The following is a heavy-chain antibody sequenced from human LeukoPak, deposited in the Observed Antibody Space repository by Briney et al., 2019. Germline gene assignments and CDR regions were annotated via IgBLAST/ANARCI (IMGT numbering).Heavy chain of an antibody. CDR1: GFTFSSYA. D-gene: IGHD6-19*01. V-gene: IGHV3-23*01. Sequence: GGSLRLSCAASGFTFSSYAMSWVRQAPGKGLEWVSAISGSGGSTYNADSVKGRFTISRDNSKNTLYLQMNSLRGEDTAVYFCAKQSAGSSAWNSLHFDYWGQGTLVTVSS. CDR2: ISGSGGST. CDR3: AKQSAGSSAWNSLHFDY. J-gene: IGHJ4*02.